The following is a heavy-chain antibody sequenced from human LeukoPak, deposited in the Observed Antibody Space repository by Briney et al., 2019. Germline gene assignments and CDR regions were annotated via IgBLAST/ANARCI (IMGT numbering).Heavy chain of an antibody. CDR3: ARVRSEYDILTGYPLNWFDP. D-gene: IGHD3-9*01. V-gene: IGHV4-59*01. CDR1: GGSISSYY. Sequence: SETLSLTCTVSGGSISSYYWSWIRQPPGKGLEWIGYIYYSGSTNYNPSLKSRVTISVDTSKNQFSLKLSSVTAADTAVYYCARVRSEYDILTGYPLNWFDPWGQGTLVTVSS. J-gene: IGHJ5*02. CDR2: IYYSGST.